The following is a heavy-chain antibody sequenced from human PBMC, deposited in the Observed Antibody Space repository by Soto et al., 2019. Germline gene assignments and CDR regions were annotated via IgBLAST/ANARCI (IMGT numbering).Heavy chain of an antibody. Sequence: DVQLVESGGGLVQPGRSLRLSCAASGFTFDDYAMHWVRQAPGKGLEWVSGISWNSGSIGYADSVKGRFTISRDNAKNSLYLQMNSLRAEDTALYYCAKDRGYSYGATFDYWGQGTLVTVSS. D-gene: IGHD5-18*01. CDR2: ISWNSGSI. CDR3: AKDRGYSYGATFDY. CDR1: GFTFDDYA. V-gene: IGHV3-9*01. J-gene: IGHJ4*02.